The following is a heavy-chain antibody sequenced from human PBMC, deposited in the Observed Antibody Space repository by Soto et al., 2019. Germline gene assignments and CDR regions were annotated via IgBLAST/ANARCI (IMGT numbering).Heavy chain of an antibody. CDR3: AREGRTGGPYYYYYGMDV. CDR1: GFTFSSYS. Sequence: PGGSLRLSCAASGFTFSSYSMNWVRQAPGKGLEWVSYISSSSSTIYYADSVKGRFTISRDNAKNSLYLQMNSLRDEDTAVYYCAREGRTGGPYYYYYGMDVWGQGTTVTV. J-gene: IGHJ6*02. CDR2: ISSSSSTI. V-gene: IGHV3-48*02.